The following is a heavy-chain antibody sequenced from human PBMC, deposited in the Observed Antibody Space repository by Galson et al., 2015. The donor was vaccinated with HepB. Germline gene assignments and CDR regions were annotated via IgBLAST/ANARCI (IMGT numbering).Heavy chain of an antibody. Sequence: SLRLSCAASGFTFSDYAMHWVRQAPGKGLEWVAALSFDASVIFHADAVKGRFTVSRDNSKNTVFLQMNSLRGEDTAVYYCARDTRPIHYDFWGLGHWGQGTLVTVSS. V-gene: IGHV3-30-3*01. CDR2: LSFDASVI. CDR3: ARDTRPIHYDFWGLGH. J-gene: IGHJ4*02. D-gene: IGHD3-3*01. CDR1: GFTFSDYA.